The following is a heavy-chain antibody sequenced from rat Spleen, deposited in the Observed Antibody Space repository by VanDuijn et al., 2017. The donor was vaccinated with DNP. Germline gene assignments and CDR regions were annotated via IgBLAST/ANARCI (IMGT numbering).Heavy chain of an antibody. CDR2: IIYDGSRT. CDR3: ARVEYNLYAMDA. V-gene: IGHV5S10*01. D-gene: IGHD1-5*01. Sequence: EVQLVESGGGLVQPGRSLKLSCAASGFTFSDYNMAWVRQAPKKGLEWVATIIYDGSRTYYRDSVKGRFTISRDDAKTTLYLQMDSLRSEDTATYYCARVEYNLYAMDAWGQGTSVTVSS. CDR1: GFTFSDYN. J-gene: IGHJ4*01.